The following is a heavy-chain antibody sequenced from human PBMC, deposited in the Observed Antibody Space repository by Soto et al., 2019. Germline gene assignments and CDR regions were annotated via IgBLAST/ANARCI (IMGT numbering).Heavy chain of an antibody. Sequence: QVQLVQSGAEVKKPGSSVKVSCKASGGTFSSYAISWVRQAPGQGLEWMGGIIPIFGTANYAQKFQGRVTITADECKSTAYMELSSLRSEDTGVYYWARGRGNYGDYEERGLGGYFDLWGRGTLVSVCS. V-gene: IGHV1-69*12. J-gene: IGHJ2*01. D-gene: IGHD4-17*01. CDR3: ARGRGNYGDYEERGLGGYFDL. CDR2: IIPIFGTA. CDR1: GGTFSSYA.